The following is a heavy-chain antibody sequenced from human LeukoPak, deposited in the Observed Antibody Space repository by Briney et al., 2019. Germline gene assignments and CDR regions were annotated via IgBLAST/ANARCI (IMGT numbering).Heavy chain of an antibody. J-gene: IGHJ4*02. CDR3: ARLVYGALELDY. V-gene: IGHV4-59*01. CDR1: GGSISSYY. D-gene: IGHD4-17*01. CDR2: IYYSGST. Sequence: SETLSLTCTVSGGSISSYYWSWIRQPPGKGLEWIGYIYYSGSTNYNPSLKSRVTISVDTSKNQFSLKLSSVTAADTAVYYCARLVYGALELDYWGQGTLVTVSS.